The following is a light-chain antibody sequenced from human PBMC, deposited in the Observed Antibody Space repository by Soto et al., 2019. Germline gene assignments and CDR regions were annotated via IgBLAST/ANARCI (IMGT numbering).Light chain of an antibody. CDR2: GSS. CDR3: QQYGSSLTWT. V-gene: IGKV1-12*01. CDR1: HVVGGW. Sequence: DIQMTQSPSSVSASVGDKVTMSCRASHVVGGWLAWYQLKPGKAPKLLISGSSTLHIGVPSRFSGSGSGTNFTLSISSLQPEDVATYFCQQYGSSLTWTFGQGTKVEIK. J-gene: IGKJ1*01.